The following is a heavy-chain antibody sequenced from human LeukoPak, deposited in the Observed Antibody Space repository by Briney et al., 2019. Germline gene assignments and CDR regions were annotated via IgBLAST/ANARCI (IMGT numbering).Heavy chain of an antibody. CDR2: IYHSGST. D-gene: IGHD2-15*01. J-gene: IGHJ4*02. V-gene: IGHV4-4*02. CDR3: ATTCSGGSCYSYYFDY. Sequence: GSLRLSCAASGFTFSSYSMNWVRQPPGKGLEWIGEIYHSGSTNYNPSLKSRVTISVDKSKNQFSLKLSSVTAADTAVYYCATTCSGGSCYSYYFDYWGQGTLVTVSS. CDR1: GFTFSSYSM.